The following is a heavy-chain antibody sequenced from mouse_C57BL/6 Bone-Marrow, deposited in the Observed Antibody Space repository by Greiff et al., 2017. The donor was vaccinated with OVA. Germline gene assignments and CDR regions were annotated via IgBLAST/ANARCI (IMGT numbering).Heavy chain of an antibody. D-gene: IGHD2-1*01. CDR3: ARNRGNYVFAY. CDR1: GFSLTSYG. J-gene: IGHJ3*01. CDR2: IWSGGST. Sequence: VQLQQSGPGLVQPSQSLSITCTVSGFSLTSYGVHWVRQSPGKGLEWLGVIWSGGSTDYNAAFISRLSISKDNSKSQVFFKMNSLQAVDTAIYYCARNRGNYVFAYWGQGTLVTVSA. V-gene: IGHV2-2*01.